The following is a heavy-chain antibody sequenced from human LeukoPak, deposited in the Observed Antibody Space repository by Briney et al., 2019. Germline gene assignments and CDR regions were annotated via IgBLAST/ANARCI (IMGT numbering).Heavy chain of an antibody. D-gene: IGHD2-8*01. CDR1: GFTFSSYW. CDR3: TTEFKILYAFH. J-gene: IGHJ4*02. CDR2: IKSKTDGGTT. V-gene: IGHV3-15*01. Sequence: PGGSLRLSCAASGFTFSSYWMHWVRQAPGKGLEWVGRIKSKTDGGTTDYAAPVKGRFTISRDDSKNTLYLQMNSLKTEDTAVYYCTTEFKILYAFHWGQGTLVTVSS.